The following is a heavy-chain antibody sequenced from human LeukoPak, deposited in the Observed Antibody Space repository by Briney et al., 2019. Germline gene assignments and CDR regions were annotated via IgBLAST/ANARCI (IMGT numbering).Heavy chain of an antibody. D-gene: IGHD2-2*01. Sequence: PGGSLRLSCAASGFTFSSYAMSWVRQAPGKGLELVSAISGSGGSTYYADSVKGRFTISRDNSKNTLYLQMNSLRAEDTAVYYSTAATNIGYCSSTSCYQSYWGQGTLVTVSS. J-gene: IGHJ4*02. CDR3: TAATNIGYCSSTSCYQSY. CDR1: GFTFSSYA. CDR2: ISGSGGST. V-gene: IGHV3-23*01.